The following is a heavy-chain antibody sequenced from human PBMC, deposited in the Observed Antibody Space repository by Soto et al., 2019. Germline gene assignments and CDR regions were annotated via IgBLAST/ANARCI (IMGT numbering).Heavy chain of an antibody. V-gene: IGHV1-69*08. CDR3: ARDNGYYYDSSGYFDY. CDR1: GGTFSSYT. J-gene: IGHJ4*02. D-gene: IGHD3-22*01. CDR2: IIPILGIA. Sequence: QVQLVQSGAEVKKPGSSVKVSCKASGGTFSSYTISWVRQAPGQGLEWLGRIIPILGIANYAQKFQGRVTITADKSTSTAYMELSRLRSEDTAVYYCARDNGYYYDSSGYFDYWGQGTLVTVS.